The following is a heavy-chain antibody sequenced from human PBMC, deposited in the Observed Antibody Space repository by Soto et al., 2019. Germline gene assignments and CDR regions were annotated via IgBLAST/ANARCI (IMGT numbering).Heavy chain of an antibody. Sequence: QERLVQSGAEVRKPGSSVKVSCKVTGGTSTRYAINWVRQAPGQGLEWMGGIVPMFGTSKYAQKLQGRVTINGETSTNIDYMELRSLRSEDTAGYYCNRGSEYDFWSGYLWGQGTLVSVSS. CDR1: GGTSTRYA. CDR3: NRGSEYDFWSGYL. V-gene: IGHV1-69*06. D-gene: IGHD3-3*01. J-gene: IGHJ4*02. CDR2: IVPMFGTS.